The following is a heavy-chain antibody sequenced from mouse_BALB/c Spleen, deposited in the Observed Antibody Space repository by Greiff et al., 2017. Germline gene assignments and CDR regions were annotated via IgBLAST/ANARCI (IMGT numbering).Heavy chain of an antibody. J-gene: IGHJ1*01. CDR3: ARGGLRQDWYFDV. CDR2: ISSGSSTI. Sequence: EVMLVESGGGLVQPGGSRKLSCAASGFTFSSFGMHWVRQAPEKGLEWVAYISSGSSTIYYADTVKGRFTISRDNPKNTLFLQMTSLRSEDTAMYYCARGGLRQDWYFDVWGAGTTVTVSS. V-gene: IGHV5-17*02. CDR1: GFTFSSFG. D-gene: IGHD2-4*01.